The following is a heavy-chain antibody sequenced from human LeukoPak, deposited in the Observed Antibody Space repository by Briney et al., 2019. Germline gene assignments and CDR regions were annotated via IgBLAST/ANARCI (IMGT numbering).Heavy chain of an antibody. CDR2: ISGSGDNT. CDR3: ARDPQYCSGGSCYSRYSFDY. J-gene: IGHJ4*02. Sequence: PGGSLRLSCAASGFTFSSYAMSWVRQAPGKGLEWVSGISGSGDNTYYADSVKGRFTISRDNSKNMLFLQMNSLRAEDTAVYYCARDPQYCSGGSCYSRYSFDYWGQGTLVTVSS. D-gene: IGHD2-15*01. V-gene: IGHV3-23*01. CDR1: GFTFSSYA.